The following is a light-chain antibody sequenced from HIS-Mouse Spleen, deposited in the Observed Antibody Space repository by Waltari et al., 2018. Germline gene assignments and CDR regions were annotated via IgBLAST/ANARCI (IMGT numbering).Light chain of an antibody. V-gene: IGLV3-10*01. Sequence: SYELTQPPSVSVSPGQTARITCSGDALPKKYAYWYQQKSGQAPVLVIYEDSKRPSGIPGRFSGSSSGTMGTLTISGAQVEDEADYYCYSTDSSGNHRVFGGGTKLTVL. CDR2: EDS. CDR3: YSTDSSGNHRV. J-gene: IGLJ2*01. CDR1: ALPKKY.